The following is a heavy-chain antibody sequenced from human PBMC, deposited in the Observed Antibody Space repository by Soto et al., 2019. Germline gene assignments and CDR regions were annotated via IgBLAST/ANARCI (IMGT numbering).Heavy chain of an antibody. J-gene: IGHJ4*02. Sequence: EVQLLESGGGLVQPGGALRLSCAASGFTFSSYAMSWVRQAPGKGLEWVSAISGSGGSTYYADSVKGRFTISRDNSKNTLYLQMNSLRAKDTAVYYCAKDPNAYDSSGPFDYWGQGTLVTVSS. CDR3: AKDPNAYDSSGPFDY. D-gene: IGHD3-22*01. CDR1: GFTFSSYA. V-gene: IGHV3-23*01. CDR2: ISGSGGST.